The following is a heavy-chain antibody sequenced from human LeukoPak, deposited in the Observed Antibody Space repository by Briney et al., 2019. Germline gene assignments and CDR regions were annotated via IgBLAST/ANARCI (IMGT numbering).Heavy chain of an antibody. CDR3: ARDRSDDYGDYPDY. CDR1: GGSISSSSYY. D-gene: IGHD4-17*01. CDR2: IYYSGST. Sequence: PSETLSLTCTVSGGSISSSSYYWGWIRQPPGKGLEWIGSIYYSGSTYYNPSLKSRVTISVDTSKNQFSLKLSSVTAADTAVYYCARDRSDDYGDYPDYWGQGTLVTVSS. V-gene: IGHV4-39*07. J-gene: IGHJ4*02.